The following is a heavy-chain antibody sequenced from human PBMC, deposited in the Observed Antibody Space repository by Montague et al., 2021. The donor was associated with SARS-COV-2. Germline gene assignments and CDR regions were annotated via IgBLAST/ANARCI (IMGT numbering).Heavy chain of an antibody. Sequence: SLRLSCAASGFTFSSYWMHWVRQGPGKGLVWVSRINSDGSITNYADSVKGRFTISRDNAKNMLYLQMNSLGAEDTAVYYCRCWFSGGNYFGKNRFDIWGQGTMVTVSS. J-gene: IGHJ3*02. CDR2: INSDGSIT. V-gene: IGHV3-74*01. CDR3: RCWFSGGNYFGKNRFDI. D-gene: IGHD2-15*01. CDR1: GFTFSSYW.